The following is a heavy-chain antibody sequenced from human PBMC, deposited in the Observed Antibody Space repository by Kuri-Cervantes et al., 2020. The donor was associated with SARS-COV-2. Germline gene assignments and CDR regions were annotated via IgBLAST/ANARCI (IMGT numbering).Heavy chain of an antibody. J-gene: IGHJ4*02. CDR2: IYTSGST. CDR1: GGSISSGSYY. CDR3: ARWALAAAGFDY. V-gene: IGHV4-61*09. D-gene: IGHD6-13*01. Sequence: SETLSLTCTVSGGSISSGSYYWSWIRQPAGKGREWIGYIYTSGSTDYNPSLKSRVIISVDTSKNQFSLKLSSVTAANTAVYYCARWALAAAGFDYWGQGTLVTVSS.